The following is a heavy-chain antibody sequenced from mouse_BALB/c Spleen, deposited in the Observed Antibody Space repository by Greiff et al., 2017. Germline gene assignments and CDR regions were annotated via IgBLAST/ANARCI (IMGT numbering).Heavy chain of an antibody. V-gene: IGHV1-80*01. D-gene: IGHD1-1*01. CDR1: GYAFSSYW. Sequence: VQLQQSGAELVRPGSSVKISCKASGYAFSSYWMNWVKQRPGQGLEWIGQIYPGDGDTNYNGKFKGKATLTADKSSSTAYMQLSSLTSEDSAVYFCARWESYGSPFAYWGQGTLVTVSA. CDR3: ARWESYGSPFAY. J-gene: IGHJ3*01. CDR2: IYPGDGDT.